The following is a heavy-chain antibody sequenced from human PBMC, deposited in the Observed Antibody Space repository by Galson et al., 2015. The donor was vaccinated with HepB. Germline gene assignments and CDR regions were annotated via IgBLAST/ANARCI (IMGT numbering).Heavy chain of an antibody. CDR3: ARDNSRFFRGRRYFDY. Sequence: SLRLSCAASGFTFSSYSMNWVRQAPGKGLEWVSYISSSSSTIYYADSVKGRFTISRDNAKNSLYLQMNSLRAEDTAVYYCARDNSRFFRGRRYFDYWGQGTLVTVSS. CDR1: GFTFSSYS. V-gene: IGHV3-48*01. CDR2: ISSSSSTI. D-gene: IGHD3-16*01. J-gene: IGHJ4*02.